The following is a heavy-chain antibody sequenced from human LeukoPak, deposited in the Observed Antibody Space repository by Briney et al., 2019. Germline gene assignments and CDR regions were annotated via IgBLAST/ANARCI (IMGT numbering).Heavy chain of an antibody. CDR3: AKEADYHGELLYYYFDY. CDR1: GFALSSHW. D-gene: IGHD3-10*01. CDR2: VNRDGSET. J-gene: IGHJ4*02. Sequence: GGSLRLSCAASGFALSSHWMTWVRQVPGRGPEWVANVNRDGSETYYLDSVKGRFTISKDNAKNSLYLQMNSLRAEDTALYYCAKEADYHGELLYYYFDYWGQGTLVTVSS. V-gene: IGHV3-7*03.